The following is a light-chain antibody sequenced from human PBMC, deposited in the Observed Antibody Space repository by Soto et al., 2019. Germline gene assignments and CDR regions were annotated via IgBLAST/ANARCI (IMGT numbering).Light chain of an antibody. J-gene: IGKJ1*01. CDR1: QSVSSNS. CDR3: HQYGSSPRT. CDR2: GAS. V-gene: IGKV3-20*01. Sequence: EIVLTQSPGTLSLSPGDRATLSCRASQSVSSNSLAWYQQKPGQAPRLLIYGASIRATGIPDRFTGSGSGTDFTLTIRRLEPEDLALYFCHQYGSSPRTFGQGTKVDSK.